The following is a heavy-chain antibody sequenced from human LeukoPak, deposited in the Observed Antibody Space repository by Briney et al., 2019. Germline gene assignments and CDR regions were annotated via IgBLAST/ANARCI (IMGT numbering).Heavy chain of an antibody. CDR3: ARELPTGYCSSTSCFRAFDI. D-gene: IGHD2-2*03. Sequence: ASVKVSCKASGYTFTGYYMHWVRQAPGQGLEWMGWINPNSGGTNYAQKFQGRVTVTRDTSISTAYMELSRLRSDDTAVYYCARELPTGYCSSTSCFRAFDIWGQGTMVTVSS. CDR2: INPNSGGT. J-gene: IGHJ3*02. V-gene: IGHV1-2*02. CDR1: GYTFTGYY.